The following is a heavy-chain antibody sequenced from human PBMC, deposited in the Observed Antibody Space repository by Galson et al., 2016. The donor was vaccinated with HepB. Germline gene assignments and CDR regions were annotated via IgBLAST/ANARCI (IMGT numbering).Heavy chain of an antibody. D-gene: IGHD3-10*01. CDR2: XXGSXXXT. Sequence: SLRLSCAASGFTFSXXXMSXXXQAXXXGLXXVSXXXGSXXXTXXADSXXGRFTISRDSSKNTLNLQRNSLRAEDTALXYCAKSFISYGSGSYYPFDYWXQGTLVTVSS. V-gene: IGHV3-23*01. CDR3: AKSFISYGSGSYYPFDY. J-gene: IGHJ4*02. CDR1: GFTFSXXX.